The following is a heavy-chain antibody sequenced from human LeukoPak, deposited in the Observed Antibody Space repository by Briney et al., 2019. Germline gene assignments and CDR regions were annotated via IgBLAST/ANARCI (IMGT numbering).Heavy chain of an antibody. CDR3: AREHYYDSSGLFDY. Sequence: GGSLRLSCGGSGYTFSTYWMHWVRQAPGKGLEWVAVISYDGSNKYYADSVKGRFTISRDNSKNTLYLQMNSLRAEDTAVYYCAREHYYDSSGLFDYWGQGTLVTVPS. V-gene: IGHV3-30*03. D-gene: IGHD3-22*01. CDR2: ISYDGSNK. CDR1: GYTFSTYW. J-gene: IGHJ4*02.